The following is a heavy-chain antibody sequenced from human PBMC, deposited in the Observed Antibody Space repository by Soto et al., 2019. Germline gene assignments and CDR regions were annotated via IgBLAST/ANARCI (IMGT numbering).Heavy chain of an antibody. CDR3: ARRGRGCNYDY. CDR1: GFTFSSYA. D-gene: IGHD1-26*01. V-gene: IGHV3-23*01. J-gene: IGHJ4*02. Sequence: EVQLLESGGGLVQPGGSLRLSCAASGFTFSSYAMRWVRQSPGKGLEWVSAISGSGGSTYSADSVKGRFTISRDNSKNPLYLQMNSLRADDRAVYDWARRGRGCNYDYWGQGTMVIVSS. CDR2: ISGSGGST.